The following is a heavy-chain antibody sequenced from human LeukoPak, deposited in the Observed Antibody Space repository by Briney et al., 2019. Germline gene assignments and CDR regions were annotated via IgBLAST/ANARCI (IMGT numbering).Heavy chain of an antibody. Sequence: GASVRVSCTASGYTFTSYAINWGRQAPGQGLEWMGSMNPNSGNTGYAQKFQGRVTITRNTSISTAYMELSSLRSDDTAVYYCARGHGTTGTRWFDPWGQGTLVTVSS. CDR2: MNPNSGNT. J-gene: IGHJ5*02. CDR1: GYTFTSYA. CDR3: ARGHGTTGTRWFDP. V-gene: IGHV1-8*03. D-gene: IGHD1-1*01.